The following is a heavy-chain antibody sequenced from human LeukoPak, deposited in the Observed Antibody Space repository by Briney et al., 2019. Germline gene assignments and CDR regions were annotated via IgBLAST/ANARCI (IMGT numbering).Heavy chain of an antibody. Sequence: SETLSLTWTLSGGSISSSSYYWGWIRQPPGKGLEWIGSIYYSVSTYYNPSLKSRLPISVDTSKNQFSLKLSSVTAADTAVYYCAREYGTMIVVVIPLRYFDYWGQGTLVTVSS. CDR2: IYYSVST. V-gene: IGHV4-39*02. D-gene: IGHD3-22*01. CDR3: AREYGTMIVVVIPLRYFDY. CDR1: GGSISSSSYY. J-gene: IGHJ4*02.